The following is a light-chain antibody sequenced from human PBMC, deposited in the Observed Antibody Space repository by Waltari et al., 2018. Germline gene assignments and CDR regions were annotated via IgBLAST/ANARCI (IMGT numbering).Light chain of an antibody. Sequence: DIVMTQTPLSSPVTLGQPASISCRSSQSLVHSDGYTYLSWLQQRPGQPPRLLIYKIPNRFSGVPDRFSGSGAGTDFTLRISRVEAEDVGVYYCMQGTQFPRTFGQGTKLEIK. V-gene: IGKV2-24*01. CDR2: KIP. CDR3: MQGTQFPRT. J-gene: IGKJ2*01. CDR1: QSLVHSDGYTY.